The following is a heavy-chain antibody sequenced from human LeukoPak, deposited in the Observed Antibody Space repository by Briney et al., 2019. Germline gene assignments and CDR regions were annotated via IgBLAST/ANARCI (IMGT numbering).Heavy chain of an antibody. Sequence: GGSLRLSCAASGFPFDVQTMSGVRQAPGKALDWVASMREDGTEIQYVDSVKGRFTISRDNPKNSLYLQMNSLRVEDTAVYYCARGGATRGRFEDWGQGTLVTVSS. CDR1: GFPFDVQT. D-gene: IGHD1-26*01. J-gene: IGHJ4*02. CDR2: MREDGTEI. CDR3: ARGGATRGRFED. V-gene: IGHV3-7*01.